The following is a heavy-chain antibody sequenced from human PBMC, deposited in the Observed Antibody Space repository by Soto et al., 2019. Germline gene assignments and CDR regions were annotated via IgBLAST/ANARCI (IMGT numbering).Heavy chain of an antibody. V-gene: IGHV4-34*01. D-gene: IGHD3-9*01. J-gene: IGHJ2*01. CDR3: ARESHDILTGPPWVWYFEL. CDR1: GGSFSGYY. Sequence: QVQLQQWGAGPLRPLETLSLTCGGSGGSFSGYYWAWIRQSPGKGLEWIGEINDRGSINYNPSLKSRVSISVDTSKNHYSLNLRSVTAADTAVYYCARESHDILTGPPWVWYFELVGRGTLVTVSS. CDR2: INDRGSI.